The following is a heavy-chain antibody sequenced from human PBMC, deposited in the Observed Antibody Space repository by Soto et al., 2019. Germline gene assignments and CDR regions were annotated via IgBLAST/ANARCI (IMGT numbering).Heavy chain of an antibody. J-gene: IGHJ5*02. CDR2: IIPIFGTA. CDR1: GGTFSSYA. Sequence: SVKVSCKASGGTFSSYAISWVRQAPGQGLEWMGGIIPIFGTANYAQKFQGRVTITADESTSTAYMELSSLRSEDTAVYYCARHSSGWYSVSWFDPWGQGTLVTVSS. V-gene: IGHV1-69*13. CDR3: ARHSSGWYSVSWFDP. D-gene: IGHD6-19*01.